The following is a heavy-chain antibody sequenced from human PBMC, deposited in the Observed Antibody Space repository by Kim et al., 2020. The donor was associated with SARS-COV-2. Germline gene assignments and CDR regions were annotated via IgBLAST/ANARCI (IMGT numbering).Heavy chain of an antibody. CDR2: ISGSGGST. CDR3: AKAVSDYGYYGMDV. Sequence: GGSLRLSCAASGFTFSSYAMSWVRQAPGKGLEWVSAISGSGGSTYYADSVKGRFTISRDNSKNTLYLQMNSLRAEDTAVYYCAKAVSDYGYYGMDVWGQGTTVTVSS. CDR1: GFTFSSYA. V-gene: IGHV3-23*01. J-gene: IGHJ6*02. D-gene: IGHD3-16*01.